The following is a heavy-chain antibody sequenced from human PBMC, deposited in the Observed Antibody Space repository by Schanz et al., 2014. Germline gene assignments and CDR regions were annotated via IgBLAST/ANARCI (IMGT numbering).Heavy chain of an antibody. CDR1: GGTFSSYT. Sequence: QVQLVQSGAEVKKPGSSVKVSCKASGGTFSSYTISWVRQAPGQGLEWMGRIISILGIPNYSQKFQGRVTFTADKSTFTAYMDVSSLRSEDTPVYFCARGHYGLDVWGPGTSVTVSS. CDR3: ARGHYGLDV. V-gene: IGHV1-69*02. D-gene: IGHD3-10*01. J-gene: IGHJ6*02. CDR2: IISILGIP.